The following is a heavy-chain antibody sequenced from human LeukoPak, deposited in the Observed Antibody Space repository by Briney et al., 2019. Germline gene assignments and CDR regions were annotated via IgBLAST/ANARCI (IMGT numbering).Heavy chain of an antibody. V-gene: IGHV4-30-2*01. CDR3: ARSMISSSPYNWFDP. CDR1: GGSTSSGGYS. D-gene: IGHD3-16*01. CDR2: IYHSGST. J-gene: IGHJ5*02. Sequence: SETLSLTCAVSGGSTSSGGYSWSWIRQPPGKGLEWIGYIYHSGSTYYNPSLKSRVTISVDRSKNQFSLKLSSVTAADTAVYYCARSMISSSPYNWFDPWGQGTLVTVSS.